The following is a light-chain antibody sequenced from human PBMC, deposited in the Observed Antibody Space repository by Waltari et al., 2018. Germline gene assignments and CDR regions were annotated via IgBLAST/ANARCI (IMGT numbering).Light chain of an antibody. CDR3: QRYGGSPLIT. J-gene: IGKJ5*01. Sequence: EIVLTQSPGTLSLSPGERATLSCRASQSVSSSYLAWYQQKSGQAPRLLIYGASIRATGIPDRFSGSGSGTDFTLTISRLEPEDFAVYYCQRYGGSPLITFGQGTRLEIK. V-gene: IGKV3-20*01. CDR1: QSVSSSY. CDR2: GAS.